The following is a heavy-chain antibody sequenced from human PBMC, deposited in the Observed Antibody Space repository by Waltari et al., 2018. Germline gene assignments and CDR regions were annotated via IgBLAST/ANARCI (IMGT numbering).Heavy chain of an antibody. CDR3: ATGGWGFYFDY. Sequence: EEQLVDSGGGLVKPGGSLRLPCSGSGFTFRYYNMNWVRQAPGKGLEWVSSISTTSTYTHYADSVKGRFTISRDNAKNSLFLQMNSLTTEDTAVYYCATGGWGFYFDYWGQGTLLTVSS. CDR2: ISTTSTYT. CDR1: GFTFRYYN. J-gene: IGHJ4*02. D-gene: IGHD7-27*01. V-gene: IGHV3-21*01.